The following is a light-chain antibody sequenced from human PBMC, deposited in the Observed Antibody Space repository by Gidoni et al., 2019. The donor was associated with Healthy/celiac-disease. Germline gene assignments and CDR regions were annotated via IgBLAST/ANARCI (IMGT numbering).Light chain of an antibody. CDR3: QQYGSSPIT. V-gene: IGKV3-20*01. J-gene: IGKJ5*01. Sequence: IVLKPSTGTLSLSPGERATLSCRASQRVSSIYLAWYQQTPGQAPRLLLYGASSRATGTPDRCRGSGAGTYFTLTISRLEPEDSAVYYCQQYGSSPITFGQGTRLEIK. CDR1: QRVSSIY. CDR2: GAS.